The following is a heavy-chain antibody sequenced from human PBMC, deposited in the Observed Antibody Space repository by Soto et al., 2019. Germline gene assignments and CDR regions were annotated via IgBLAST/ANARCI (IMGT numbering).Heavy chain of an antibody. CDR1: GFTFSSYA. J-gene: IGHJ6*02. CDR3: ARASMVVRYYSYYGMDV. D-gene: IGHD2-15*01. V-gene: IGHV3-30-3*01. CDR2: ISYDGSNK. Sequence: QVQLVESGGGVVQPGRSLRLSCAASGFTFSSYAMHWVRQAPGKGLEWVAVISYDGSNKYYADSVKGRFTISRDNSKNTLYLQMNSLRAEDTAVYYCARASMVVRYYSYYGMDVWGQGTTVTVSS.